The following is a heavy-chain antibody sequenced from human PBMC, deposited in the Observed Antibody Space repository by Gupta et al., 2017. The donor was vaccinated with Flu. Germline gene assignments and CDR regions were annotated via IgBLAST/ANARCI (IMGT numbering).Heavy chain of an antibody. CDR3: ARRARASEPGIYAFVV. J-gene: IGHJ3*01. Sequence: GWIRQPPARVLEWFSIINYGGNTLTNPSHKSRITLSVDTTKTQFSLKLRSVTDAVTAEYYCARRARASEPGIYAFVVWGQGTMVTVTS. CDR2: INYGGNT. D-gene: IGHD6-13*01. V-gene: IGHV4-39*01.